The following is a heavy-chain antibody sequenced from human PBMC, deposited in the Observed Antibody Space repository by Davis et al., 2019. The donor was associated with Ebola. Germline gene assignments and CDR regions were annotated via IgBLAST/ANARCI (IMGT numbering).Heavy chain of an antibody. D-gene: IGHD2-2*01. CDR3: ARVWVVPAAPNWFDP. CDR2: IIPILGIA. Sequence: AASVKVSCKASGYSFTDDGISWVRQAPGQGLEWMGRIIPILGIANYAQKFQGRVTITADESTSTAYMELSSLRSEDTAVYYCARVWVVPAAPNWFDPWGQGTLVTVSS. J-gene: IGHJ5*02. CDR1: GYSFTDDG. V-gene: IGHV1-69*04.